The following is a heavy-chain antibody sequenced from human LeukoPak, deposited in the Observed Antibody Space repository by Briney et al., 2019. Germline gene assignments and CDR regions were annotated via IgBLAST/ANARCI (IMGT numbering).Heavy chain of an antibody. CDR3: AREQLVVYGVRNGMDV. CDR2: IRYDGSNK. J-gene: IGHJ6*02. CDR1: GFTFSSYG. D-gene: IGHD6-13*01. V-gene: IGHV3-30*02. Sequence: GGSLRLSCAASGFTFSSYGMHWVRQAPGKGLEWVAFIRYDGSNKYYADSVKGRFTISRDNSKNTLYLQMNSLRAEDTAVYYCAREQLVVYGVRNGMDVWGQGTTVTVSS.